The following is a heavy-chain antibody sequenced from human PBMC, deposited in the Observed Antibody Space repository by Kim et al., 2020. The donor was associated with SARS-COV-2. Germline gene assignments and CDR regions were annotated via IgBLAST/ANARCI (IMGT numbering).Heavy chain of an antibody. D-gene: IGHD6-19*01. CDR3: AKGITQWLLGDYYYGMDV. V-gene: IGHV3-43*01. J-gene: IGHJ6*02. Sequence: KGRFTISRDNSKNSLYLQMNSLRTEDTALYYCAKGITQWLLGDYYYGMDVWGQGTTVTVSS.